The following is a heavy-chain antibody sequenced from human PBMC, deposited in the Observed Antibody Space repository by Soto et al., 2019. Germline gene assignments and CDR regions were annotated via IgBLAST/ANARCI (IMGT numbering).Heavy chain of an antibody. CDR2: ISPYNGNS. V-gene: IGHV1-18*01. CDR1: GYSFATYG. D-gene: IGHD4-17*01. Sequence: QVQLVQSGVEVKRPGASVEVSCKASGYSFATYGISWVRQAPGQGLEWMGWISPYNGNSNSAPKLQGRVTMTTDTSTNTAYLALRSLGSDDTGIYYCVRDDRQADYGAKWYFDLWGRGTLVTVSS. J-gene: IGHJ2*01. CDR3: VRDDRQADYGAKWYFDL.